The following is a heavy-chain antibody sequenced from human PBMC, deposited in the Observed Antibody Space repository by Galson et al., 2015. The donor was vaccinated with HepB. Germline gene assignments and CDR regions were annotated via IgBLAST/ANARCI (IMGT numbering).Heavy chain of an antibody. CDR3: ATSPRYSSSLNWFDP. Sequence: VKVSCKASGYTFTDYYMHWVQQAPGKGLEWMGLVDPEDGETIYAEKFQGRVTITEDTSTDTAYMELSSLRSEDTAVYYCATSPRYSSSLNWFDPWGQGTLVTVSS. J-gene: IGHJ5*02. CDR2: VDPEDGET. V-gene: IGHV1-69-2*01. D-gene: IGHD6-13*01. CDR1: GYTFTDYY.